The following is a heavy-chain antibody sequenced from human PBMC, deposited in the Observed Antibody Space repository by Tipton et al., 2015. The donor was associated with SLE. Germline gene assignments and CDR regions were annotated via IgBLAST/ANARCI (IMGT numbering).Heavy chain of an antibody. CDR3: ASSKTAAGKVAFDI. CDR2: IYYSGST. V-gene: IGHV4-39*07. Sequence: LRLSCTVSGGSISSSSYYWGWIRQPPGKGLEWIGSIYYSGSTNYNPSLKSRVTISVDTSKNQFSLKLSSVTAADTAVYYCASSKTAAGKVAFDIWGQGTMVTVSS. CDR1: GGSISSSSYY. D-gene: IGHD6-13*01. J-gene: IGHJ3*02.